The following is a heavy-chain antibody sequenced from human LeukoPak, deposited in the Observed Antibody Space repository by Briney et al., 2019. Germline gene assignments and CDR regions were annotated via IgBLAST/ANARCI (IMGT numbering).Heavy chain of an antibody. CDR3: ARDFTRYCTSANCYDAFDL. Sequence: PGGSLRLSRAASGFTFSDYYMSWIRQAPGKGLQWVSSISSSSSYIYYADSVKGRFTISRDNAKNSLYLQMNSLRAEDTAVYYCARDFTRYCTSANCYDAFDLWGQGTMVTVSS. D-gene: IGHD2-2*01. CDR2: ISSSSSYI. J-gene: IGHJ3*01. V-gene: IGHV3-11*06. CDR1: GFTFSDYY.